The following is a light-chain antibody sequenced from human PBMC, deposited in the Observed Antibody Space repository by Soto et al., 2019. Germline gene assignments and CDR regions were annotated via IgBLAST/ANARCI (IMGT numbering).Light chain of an antibody. Sequence: EIVMTQSPATLSVSPGARAPLSCRASQSVGSNLAWYQQQPGQAPRLLIYGASTRATGIPARFSGSGSGTEFTLTISSLQSEDFAVYYCQQYNNWPRTFGQGTKVDI. CDR1: QSVGSN. V-gene: IGKV3-15*01. CDR3: QQYNNWPRT. CDR2: GAS. J-gene: IGKJ1*01.